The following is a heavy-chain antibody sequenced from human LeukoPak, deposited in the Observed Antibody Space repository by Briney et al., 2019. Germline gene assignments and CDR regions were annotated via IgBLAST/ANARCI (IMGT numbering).Heavy chain of an antibody. CDR1: GHPITNNHW. Sequence: STVSGHPITNNHWWSWVRQTPAKGLEWIGEIYRTGKTNYNPSLKSRVTISVDTSKNQFSLKLSSVTAADTAVYYCARARGGSYLDYWGQGTLVTVSS. D-gene: IGHD1-26*01. V-gene: IGHV4-4*02. CDR3: ARARGGSYLDY. J-gene: IGHJ4*02. CDR2: IYRTGKT.